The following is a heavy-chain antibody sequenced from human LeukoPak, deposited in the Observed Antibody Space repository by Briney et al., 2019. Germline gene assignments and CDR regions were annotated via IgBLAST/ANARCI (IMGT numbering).Heavy chain of an antibody. Sequence: GASVKVSCKASGYTFTSYGISWVRQAPGQGLEWMEWISAYNGNTNYAQKLQGRVTMTTDTSTSTAYMELRSLRSDDTAVYYCARVNSNYAVNDRSDIWGQGTMVTVSS. CDR1: GYTFTSYG. D-gene: IGHD4-11*01. V-gene: IGHV1-18*01. CDR3: ARVNSNYAVNDRSDI. CDR2: ISAYNGNT. J-gene: IGHJ3*02.